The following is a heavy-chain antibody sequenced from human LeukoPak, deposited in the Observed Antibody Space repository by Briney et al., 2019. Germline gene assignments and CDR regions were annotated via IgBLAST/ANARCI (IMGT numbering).Heavy chain of an antibody. CDR3: ARERDMVTVYYYYGMDV. J-gene: IGHJ6*02. Sequence: EASVKVSCKASGYTFTGYYMHWVRQAPGQGLEWMGWINPNSGGTNYAQKFRGRVTMTRDTSISTAYMELSRLRSDDTAVYYCARERDMVTVYYYYGMDVWGQGTTVTVSS. V-gene: IGHV1-2*02. CDR1: GYTFTGYY. CDR2: INPNSGGT. D-gene: IGHD2-21*02.